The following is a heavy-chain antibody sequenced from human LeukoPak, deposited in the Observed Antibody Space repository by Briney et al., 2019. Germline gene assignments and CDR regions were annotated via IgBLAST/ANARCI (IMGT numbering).Heavy chain of an antibody. D-gene: IGHD6-13*01. CDR2: INHSGST. V-gene: IGHV4-34*01. J-gene: IGHJ4*02. Sequence: SETLSLTCAVYGGSFSGYYWSWIRQPPGKGLEWIGEINHSGSTNYNPSLKSRVTISVDTSKNQFSLKLSSVTAADTAVYYCARGIAAADYWGQGTLVTVSS. CDR3: ARGIAAADY. CDR1: GGSFSGYY.